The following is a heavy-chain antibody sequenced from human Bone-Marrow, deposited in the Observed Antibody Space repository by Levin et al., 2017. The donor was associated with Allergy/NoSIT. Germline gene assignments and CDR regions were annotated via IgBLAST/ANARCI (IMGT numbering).Heavy chain of an antibody. CDR1: GFSFSTYG. Sequence: GESLKISCAASGFSFSTYGMIWVRQAPGKGLEWVSSITNSGGNTFYADSVKGRFTISRDNSKNTLYLQMNSLRGEDTAVYSCAKRASATTGTGGFDFWGQGNLVTVSS. J-gene: IGHJ4*02. CDR3: AKRASATTGTGGFDF. D-gene: IGHD1-26*01. V-gene: IGHV3-23*01. CDR2: ITNSGGNT.